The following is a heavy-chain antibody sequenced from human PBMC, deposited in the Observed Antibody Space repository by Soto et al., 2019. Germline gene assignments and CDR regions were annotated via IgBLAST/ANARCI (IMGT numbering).Heavy chain of an antibody. Sequence: EVQLVESGGGLVQPGGSLRLSCAASGFTFSSYWMSWVRQAPGKGLEWVANIKQDGSEKYYVDSVKGRFTISRDNAKNSLYLQMNSLRAEDTAVYYCASLHDTQIAARPPGVRYFDYWGQGTLVTVSS. J-gene: IGHJ4*02. CDR1: GFTFSSYW. D-gene: IGHD6-6*01. CDR2: IKQDGSEK. V-gene: IGHV3-7*01. CDR3: ASLHDTQIAARPPGVRYFDY.